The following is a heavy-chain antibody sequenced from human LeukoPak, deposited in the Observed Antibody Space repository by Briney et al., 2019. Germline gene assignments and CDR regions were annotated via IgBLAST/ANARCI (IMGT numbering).Heavy chain of an antibody. CDR3: TTDRFDCSSTSCYGSWFDP. J-gene: IGHJ5*02. V-gene: IGHV3-15*01. Sequence: GGSLRLSCAASGFTFSSYWMSWVRQAPGKGLEWVGRIKSKTDGGTTDYAAPVKGRFTISRDDSKNTVYLQMNSLKTEDTAVYYCTTDRFDCSSTSCYGSWFDPWGQGTLVTVSS. CDR1: GFTFSSYW. D-gene: IGHD2-2*01. CDR2: IKSKTDGGTT.